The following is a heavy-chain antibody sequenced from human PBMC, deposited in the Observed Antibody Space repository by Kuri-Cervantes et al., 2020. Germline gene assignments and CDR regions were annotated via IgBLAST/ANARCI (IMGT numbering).Heavy chain of an antibody. CDR1: GFTFSSYA. V-gene: IGHV3-23*01. D-gene: IGHD3-3*01. J-gene: IGHJ4*02. CDR2: ISGSGGST. Sequence: GESLKISCAASGFTFSSYAMSWVRQAPGKGLEWVSAISGSGGSTYYADSVKGRFTISRDNSKNTLYLQMNSLRAEDTAVYYCAKDGQEWFETWGYWGQGTLVTVSS. CDR3: AKDGQEWFETWGY.